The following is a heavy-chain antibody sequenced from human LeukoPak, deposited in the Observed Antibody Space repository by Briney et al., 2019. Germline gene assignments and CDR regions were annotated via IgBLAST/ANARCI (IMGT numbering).Heavy chain of an antibody. J-gene: IGHJ6*03. CDR3: ARMPPPPTAMDYYYYMDV. D-gene: IGHD2-2*01. CDR1: GGSISSYY. Sequence: SETLSLTCTVSGGSISSYYWSWIRQPPGQGLEWIGYIYYSGSTNYNPSLKSRVTISVDTSKNQFSLKLSSVTAADTAVYYCARMPPPPTAMDYYYYMDVWGKGTTVTVSS. CDR2: IYYSGST. V-gene: IGHV4-59*01.